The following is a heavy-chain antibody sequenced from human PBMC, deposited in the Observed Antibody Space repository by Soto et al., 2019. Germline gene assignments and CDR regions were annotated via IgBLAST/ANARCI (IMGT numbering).Heavy chain of an antibody. D-gene: IGHD3-3*01. CDR1: GYTFTSYG. J-gene: IGHJ3*02. Sequence: QVQLVQSGAEVKKPGASVKVSCKASGYTFTSYGMSWVRQAPGQGLEWMGCISAYDGNTNYAQKLQGRVTMTTDASTSRAYMELRSLRSDDTAVYYCARDIPTIFGVVFQIPDAFDTWGQGTMVTVSS. V-gene: IGHV1-18*01. CDR2: ISAYDGNT. CDR3: ARDIPTIFGVVFQIPDAFDT.